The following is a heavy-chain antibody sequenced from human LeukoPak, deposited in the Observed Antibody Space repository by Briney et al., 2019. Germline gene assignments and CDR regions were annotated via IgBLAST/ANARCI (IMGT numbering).Heavy chain of an antibody. CDR1: GSTFSSYS. D-gene: IGHD3-9*01. CDR3: ASMYYDILTGYGEYYFDY. CDR2: ISSSSSYI. Sequence: GGSLRLSCAASGSTFSSYSMNWDRQAPGKGLEWVSPISSSSSYIYYADSVKGRFTISRDNAKNSLYLQMNSLRAEDTAVYYCASMYYDILTGYGEYYFDYWGQGTLVTVSS. V-gene: IGHV3-21*01. J-gene: IGHJ4*02.